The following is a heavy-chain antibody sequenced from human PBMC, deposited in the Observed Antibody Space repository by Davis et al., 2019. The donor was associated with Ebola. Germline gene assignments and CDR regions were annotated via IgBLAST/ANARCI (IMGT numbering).Heavy chain of an antibody. CDR3: ARGDYYGSGSQIDY. CDR1: GGSISSYY. Sequence: MPSETLSLTCTVSGGSISSYYWSWIRQPPGKGLEWIGYMYYSGSTNYKPSLKSRVTISVDTSKKQFSLKLSSVTAADTAVYYCARGDYYGSGSQIDYWGQGTLVTVSS. V-gene: IGHV4-59*01. CDR2: MYYSGST. D-gene: IGHD3-10*01. J-gene: IGHJ4*02.